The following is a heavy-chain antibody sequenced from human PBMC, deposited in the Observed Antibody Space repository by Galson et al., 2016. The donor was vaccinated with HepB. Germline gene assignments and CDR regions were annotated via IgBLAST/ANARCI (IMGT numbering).Heavy chain of an antibody. CDR3: AQARCGGDWLSNYPSHYYYGLEV. CDR2: VYWDDDK. V-gene: IGHV2-5*02. J-gene: IGHJ6*02. CDR1: GFSLNTRGVG. D-gene: IGHD2-21*01. Sequence: PALVKPTQTLTLTCTFSGFSLNTRGVGVGWIRQAPEKAPKWLALVYWDDDKRFSPSLQDRLTITKDPSKNQVVLKMTNMDPVDTGTYYCAQARCGGDWLSNYPSHYYYGLEVWGQGTTVTVSS.